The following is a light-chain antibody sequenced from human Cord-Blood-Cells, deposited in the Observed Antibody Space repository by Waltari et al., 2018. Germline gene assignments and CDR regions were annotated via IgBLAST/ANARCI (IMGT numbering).Light chain of an antibody. V-gene: IGLV3-25*02. Sequence: SYELTQPPSVSVSPGQTARITCSGDAFPKQYAYWYQQKPGQAPALGIYKDSERPSGIPERFSGTSSGTTVTLTISGVQAEDEADYYCQSADSSGTYVVFGGGTKLTVL. CDR1: AFPKQY. CDR3: QSADSSGTYVV. J-gene: IGLJ2*01. CDR2: KDS.